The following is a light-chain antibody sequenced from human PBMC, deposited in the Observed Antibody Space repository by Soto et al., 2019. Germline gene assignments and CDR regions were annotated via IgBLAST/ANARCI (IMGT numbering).Light chain of an antibody. J-gene: IGLJ1*01. CDR1: SSNIGAGYD. V-gene: IGLV1-40*01. CDR3: QSYDSSRVV. CDR2: GNT. Sequence: QSVLTQPPSVSGAPGQRVTISCTGKSSNIGAGYDVHWYRQLPGTAPKLLIYGNTNRPSGVPDRFSGSKSGTSASLAITGLQAEDEADYYCQSYDSSRVVFGTGTKVTVL.